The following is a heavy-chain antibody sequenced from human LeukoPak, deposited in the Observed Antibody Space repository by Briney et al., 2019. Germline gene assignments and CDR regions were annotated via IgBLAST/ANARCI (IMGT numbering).Heavy chain of an antibody. J-gene: IGHJ6*02. CDR3: ARDTVTTFRFRDYYYYGMDV. Sequence: PGGSLRLSCAASGFTFSSYGMHWVRQAPGKGLEWVAVISYDGSNKYYADSVKGRFTISRDNSKNTLYLQMNSLRAEDTAVYYCARDTVTTFRFRDYYYYGMDVWGQGTTVTVSS. D-gene: IGHD4-17*01. V-gene: IGHV3-30*03. CDR2: ISYDGSNK. CDR1: GFTFSSYG.